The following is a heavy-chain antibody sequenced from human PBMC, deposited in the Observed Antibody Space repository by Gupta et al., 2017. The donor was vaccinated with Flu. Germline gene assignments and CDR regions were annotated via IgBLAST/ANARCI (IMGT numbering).Heavy chain of an antibody. D-gene: IGHD1-26*01. CDR2: ISASGSRT. V-gene: IGHV3-23*01. Sequence: PGKGLEWISGISASGSRTYYADSVKGRFTISRDTSKNTLYLQMNSLRADDTAIYYCAKNRVAGAISYYYGLDVWVQGTTVTVSS. J-gene: IGHJ6*02. CDR3: AKNRVAGAISYYYGLDV.